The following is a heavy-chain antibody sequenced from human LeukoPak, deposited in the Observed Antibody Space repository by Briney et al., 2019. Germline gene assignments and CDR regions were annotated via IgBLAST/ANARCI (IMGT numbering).Heavy chain of an antibody. D-gene: IGHD2-15*01. CDR2: VYHGGTT. CDR3: ATQEYSTPFDP. J-gene: IGHJ5*02. CDR1: GFFLGSLYY. Sequence: SETLSLTCTVSGFFLGSLYYWGSIGQSPGKGLECIASVYHGGTTHYNPSLESRVTISMETSKNQVSLKLNSVTAADTAVYYFATQEYSTPFDPWGEGTLVTVSS. V-gene: IGHV4-38-2*02.